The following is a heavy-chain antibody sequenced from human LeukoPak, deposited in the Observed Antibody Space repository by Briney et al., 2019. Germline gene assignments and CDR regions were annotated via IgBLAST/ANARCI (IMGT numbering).Heavy chain of an antibody. CDR1: GFTFSSYT. CDR3: ARSRAVAGTWFWFDP. J-gene: IGHJ5*02. CDR2: ISSISSHI. Sequence: GGSLRLSCAASGFTFSSYTMNWVRQAPGQGLEWVSFISSISSHIFYADSVKGRFTISRDNAKNSLYLQMSSLRAEDTAVYYCARSRAVAGTWFWFDPWGHGTLVTVSS. D-gene: IGHD6-19*01. V-gene: IGHV3-21*01.